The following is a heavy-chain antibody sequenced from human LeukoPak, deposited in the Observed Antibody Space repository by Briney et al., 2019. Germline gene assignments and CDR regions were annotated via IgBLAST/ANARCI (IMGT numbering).Heavy chain of an antibody. CDR3: VRLTGYYGDYYYYGMDV. Sequence: PSQTLSLTCTVSGGSISSGGYYWSWIRQHPGKGLEWIGYIYYSGSTYYNPSLKSRVTISVDMSKNQFSLKLSSVTAADTAVNCCVRLTGYYGDYYYYGMDVWGQGTTVTVSS. CDR1: GGSISSGGYY. D-gene: IGHD3-9*01. V-gene: IGHV4-31*03. J-gene: IGHJ6*02. CDR2: IYYSGST.